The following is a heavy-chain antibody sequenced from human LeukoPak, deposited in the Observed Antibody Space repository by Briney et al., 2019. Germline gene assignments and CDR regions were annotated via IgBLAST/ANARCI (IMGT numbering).Heavy chain of an antibody. CDR1: GFTFSDHY. J-gene: IGHJ6*03. CDR3: ASADSSSCRNYYYYMDV. Sequence: GGSLRLSCAVSGFTFSDHYMIWIRQAPGKGLEWVSYISSSGSTIYYADSVKGRFTISRDNAKNSLYLQMNSLRAEDTAVYYGASADSSSCRNYYYYMDVWGKGTTVTVSS. D-gene: IGHD6-13*01. CDR2: ISSSGSTI. V-gene: IGHV3-11*01.